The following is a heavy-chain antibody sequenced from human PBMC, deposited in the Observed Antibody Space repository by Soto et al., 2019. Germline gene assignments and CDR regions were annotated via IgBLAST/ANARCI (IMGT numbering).Heavy chain of an antibody. D-gene: IGHD3-3*01. CDR1: GFTFSSYW. CDR3: AREADIWSGYYPYPDLRIRYYYYGMDV. CDR2: IKQDGSEK. J-gene: IGHJ6*02. V-gene: IGHV3-7*01. Sequence: GGSLRLSCAASGFTFSSYWMSWVRQAPGKGLEWVANIKQDGSEKYYVDSVKGRFTISRDNAKNSLYLQMNSLRAEDTAVYYCAREADIWSGYYPYPDLRIRYYYYGMDVWGQGTTVTVSS.